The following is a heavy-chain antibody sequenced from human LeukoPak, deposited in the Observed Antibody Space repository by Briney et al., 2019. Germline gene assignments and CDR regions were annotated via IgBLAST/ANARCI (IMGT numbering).Heavy chain of an antibody. D-gene: IGHD6-19*01. CDR3: ARHEGLARPFDY. Sequence: SETLSLTCSVSGSSISNYYWSWIRQSPGKGLEWIGYIYSTGSTDYNPSLKSRVTISVETSKNQFSLRLGSVTAADTAVYFCARHEGLARPFDYWGQGTLAPVSS. V-gene: IGHV4-59*08. CDR2: IYSTGST. J-gene: IGHJ4*02. CDR1: GSSISNYY.